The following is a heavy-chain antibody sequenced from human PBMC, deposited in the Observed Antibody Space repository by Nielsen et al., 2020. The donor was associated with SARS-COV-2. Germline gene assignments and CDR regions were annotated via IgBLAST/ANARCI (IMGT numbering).Heavy chain of an antibody. CDR2: ISYDGSNK. CDR3: ASLVDTAKVSPLCGMDV. Sequence: GGSLRLSCAASGFTFSSYGMHWVRQAPGKGLEWVAVISYDGSNKYYADSVKGRFTISRDNSKNTLYLQMNSLRAEDTAVYYCASLVDTAKVSPLCGMDVWGQGTTVTVSS. V-gene: IGHV3-30*03. D-gene: IGHD5-18*01. J-gene: IGHJ6*02. CDR1: GFTFSSYG.